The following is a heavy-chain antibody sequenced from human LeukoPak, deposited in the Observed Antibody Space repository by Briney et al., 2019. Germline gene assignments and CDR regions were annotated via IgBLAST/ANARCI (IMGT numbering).Heavy chain of an antibody. CDR2: INPSGGST. V-gene: IGHV1-46*03. J-gene: IGHJ4*02. CDR3: ARQYYDSSGYLTFDY. CDR1: GYTFTSYY. Sequence: ASVKVSCKASGYTFTSYYMHWVRQAPGQGLEWMGIINPSGGSTSYAQKFQGRVTMTRDTSTSTVYMELSSLRSEDTAVHYCARQYYDSSGYLTFDYWGQGTLVTVSS. D-gene: IGHD3-22*01.